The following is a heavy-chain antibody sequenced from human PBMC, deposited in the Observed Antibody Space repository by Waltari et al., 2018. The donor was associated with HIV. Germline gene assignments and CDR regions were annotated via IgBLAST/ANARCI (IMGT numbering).Heavy chain of an antibody. CDR1: GDSIRDSY. J-gene: IGHJ4*02. CDR3: ARGRNSYFDY. V-gene: IGHV4-4*07. CDR2: IYSTGAA. Sequence: QLQESGPGLLKPSGTLSLTCSVPGDSIRDSYSSGIRQPAGKEVEWIGRIYSTGAANYNPSLKSRVTMSVDTSKNQVSLTLLSVTAADTAVYYCARGRNSYFDYWGRGNLVTVSS.